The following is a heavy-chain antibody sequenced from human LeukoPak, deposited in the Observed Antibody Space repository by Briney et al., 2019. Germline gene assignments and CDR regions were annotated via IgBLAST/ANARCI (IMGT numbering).Heavy chain of an antibody. CDR3: AKYYYDSSGYYSDYFDY. CDR1: GFTFSSYA. V-gene: IGHV3-23*01. D-gene: IGHD3-22*01. Sequence: GGSLRLSCAASGFTFSSYAMSWVRQAPGKGLEWVSAISGSGGSTYYADSVRGRFTISRDNSKNTLYLQMNSLRAEDTAVYYCAKYYYDSSGYYSDYFDYWGQGTLVTVSS. J-gene: IGHJ4*02. CDR2: ISGSGGST.